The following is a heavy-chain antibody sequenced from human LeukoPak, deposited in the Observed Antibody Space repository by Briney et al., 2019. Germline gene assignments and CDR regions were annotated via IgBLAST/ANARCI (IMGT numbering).Heavy chain of an antibody. CDR2: ISSSGSTI. CDR3: ARALYYYDSSGYYLD. V-gene: IGHV3-11*04. Sequence: GGSLRLSCAASGFTFSDYYMSWIRQAPGKGLEWVSYISSSGSTIYYADSVKGRFTISRDNAKNSPYLQMNSLRAEDTAVYYCARALYYYDSSGYYLDWGQGTLVTVSS. CDR1: GFTFSDYY. J-gene: IGHJ4*02. D-gene: IGHD3-22*01.